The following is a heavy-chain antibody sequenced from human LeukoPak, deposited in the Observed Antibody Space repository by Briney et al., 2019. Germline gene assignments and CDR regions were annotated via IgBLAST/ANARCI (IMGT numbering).Heavy chain of an antibody. D-gene: IGHD1-26*01. Sequence: KASETLSLTCAVYGGSFSGYYWSWIRQPPGKGLEWIGEINHSGSTNYNPSLKSRATISVDTSKNQFSLKLSSVTAADTAVYYCARGYVGATVYWGQGTLVTVSS. V-gene: IGHV4-34*01. CDR3: ARGYVGATVY. J-gene: IGHJ4*02. CDR2: INHSGST. CDR1: GGSFSGYY.